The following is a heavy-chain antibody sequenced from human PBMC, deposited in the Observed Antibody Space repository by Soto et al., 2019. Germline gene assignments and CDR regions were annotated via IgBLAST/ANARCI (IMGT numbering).Heavy chain of an antibody. V-gene: IGHV4-30-4*01. Sequence: SGTLSLTCTVSGGSISSGDYYWSWIRQPPGKGLEWIGYIYYSGSTYYNPSLKSRVTISVDTSKNQFSLKLSSVTAADTAVYYCARSVKRGYSYGFVDYWGQGTLVTVSS. D-gene: IGHD5-18*01. J-gene: IGHJ4*02. CDR1: GGSISSGDYY. CDR2: IYYSGST. CDR3: ARSVKRGYSYGFVDY.